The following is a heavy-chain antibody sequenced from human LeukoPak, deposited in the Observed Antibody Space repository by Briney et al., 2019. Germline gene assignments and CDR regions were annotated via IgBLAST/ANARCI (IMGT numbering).Heavy chain of an antibody. CDR2: ISGSGTTT. CDR3: AKNTYYYGSGSYYIFDY. D-gene: IGHD3-10*01. J-gene: IGHJ4*02. Sequence: GGSLRLSCAASGFNFSSSAMSWVRQAAGKGLEWVSAISGSGTTTYYADSVKGRFTISRDNSKNTLYLQMNSLRAEDTAVYYCAKNTYYYGSGSYYIFDYWGQGTLVTVSS. V-gene: IGHV3-23*01. CDR1: GFNFSSSA.